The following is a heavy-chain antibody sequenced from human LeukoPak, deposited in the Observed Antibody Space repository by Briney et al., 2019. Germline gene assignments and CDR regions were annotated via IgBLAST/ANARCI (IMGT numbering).Heavy chain of an antibody. Sequence: SETLSLTCTVSGGSISSGGYYWSRIRQHPGKGLEWIGYIYYSGSTYYNPSLKSRVTMSVDTSKNQFSLQLSSVTAADTAVYYCARSNDFFDYWGQGTLVTVSS. CDR1: GGSISSGGYY. CDR2: IYYSGST. CDR3: ARSNDFFDY. J-gene: IGHJ4*02. V-gene: IGHV4-31*02.